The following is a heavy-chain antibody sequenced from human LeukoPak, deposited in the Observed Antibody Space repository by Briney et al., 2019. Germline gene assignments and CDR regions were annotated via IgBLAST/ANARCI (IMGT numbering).Heavy chain of an antibody. CDR1: GFTFSSNS. J-gene: IGHJ4*02. CDR3: AIDGGYHYDSSGQDY. V-gene: IGHV3-48*01. Sequence: GGSLRLSCAASGFTFSSNSMNWVRQAPGKGLEWVSYISSSSSTIYYADSVKGRFTISRDNAKNSLYLQMNSLRAEDTAVYYCAIDGGYHYDSSGQDYWGQGTLVTVSS. CDR2: ISSSSSTI. D-gene: IGHD3-22*01.